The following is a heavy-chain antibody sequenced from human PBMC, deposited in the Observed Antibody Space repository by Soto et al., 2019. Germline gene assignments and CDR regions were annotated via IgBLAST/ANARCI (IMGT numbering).Heavy chain of an antibody. CDR2: ISSSSSYT. CDR3: ARDHHRYSGYDYVDY. Sequence: PGGSLRLSCVASGFTFSDYYMSWIRQAPGKGLEWVSYISSSSSYTNYADSVKGRLTISRDNAKNSLYLQMNSLRAEDTAVYYCARDHHRYSGYDYVDYWGQGTLVTVSS. D-gene: IGHD5-12*01. CDR1: GFTFSDYY. V-gene: IGHV3-11*05. J-gene: IGHJ4*02.